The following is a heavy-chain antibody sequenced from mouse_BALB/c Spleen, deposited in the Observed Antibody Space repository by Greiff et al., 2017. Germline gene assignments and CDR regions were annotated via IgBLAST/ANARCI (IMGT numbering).Heavy chain of an antibody. V-gene: IGHV1S81*02. CDR3: ARGGTTVVARYWYFDV. CDR2: INPSNGRT. Sequence: QVQLKQPGAELVKPGASVKLSCKASGYTFTSYWMHWVKQRPGQGLEWIGEINPSNGRTNYNEKFKSKATLTVDKSSSTAYMQLSSLTSEDSAVYYCARGGTTVVARYWYFDVWGAGTTVTVSS. CDR1: GYTFTSYW. D-gene: IGHD1-1*01. J-gene: IGHJ1*01.